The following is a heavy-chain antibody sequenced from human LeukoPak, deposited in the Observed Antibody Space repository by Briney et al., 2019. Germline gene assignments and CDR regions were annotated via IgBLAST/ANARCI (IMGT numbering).Heavy chain of an antibody. V-gene: IGHV1-2*02. CDR3: VRYQADNYYALDV. D-gene: IGHD5-24*01. CDR2: INPQTGFT. J-gene: IGHJ6*02. CDR1: GYSFTGYY. Sequence: ASVKVSCKASGYSFTGYYLHWVRQAPGQGLEWMGWINPQTGFTTIAQKFQGRVTMTMDTSICTIYMEMNSLRSDDTATFYCVRYQADNYYALDVWGQGTSLVVSS.